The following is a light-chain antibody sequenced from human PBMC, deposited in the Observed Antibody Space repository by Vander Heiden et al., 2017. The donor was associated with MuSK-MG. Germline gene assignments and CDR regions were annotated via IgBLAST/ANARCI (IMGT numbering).Light chain of an antibody. Sequence: DIVMTQSPDSLAVSLGERARINCKSSQSLLYSSNNKNYLAWYQQKPGQPPKLLIYWASTRESGVPDRFSGSGSGTDFTLTISSLQAEDVAVYYCQQDDSTPQTFGQGTKVEIK. CDR2: WAS. CDR1: QSLLYSSNNKNY. J-gene: IGKJ1*01. CDR3: QQDDSTPQT. V-gene: IGKV4-1*01.